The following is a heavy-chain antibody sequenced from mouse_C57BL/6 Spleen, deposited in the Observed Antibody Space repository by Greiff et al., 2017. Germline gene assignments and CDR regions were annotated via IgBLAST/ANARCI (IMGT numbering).Heavy chain of an antibody. V-gene: IGHV1-42*01. Sequence: VQLKQSGPELVKPGASVKISCKASGYSFTGYYMNWVKQSPEKSLEWIGEINPSTGGTTYNQKFKAKATLTVDKSSSTAYMQLKSLTSEDSAVYYCAVYDGYTHWYFDVWGTGTTVTVSS. CDR2: INPSTGGT. CDR1: GYSFTGYY. CDR3: AVYDGYTHWYFDV. J-gene: IGHJ1*03. D-gene: IGHD2-3*01.